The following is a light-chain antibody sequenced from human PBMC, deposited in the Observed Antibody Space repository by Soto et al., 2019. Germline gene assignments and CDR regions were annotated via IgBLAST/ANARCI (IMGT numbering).Light chain of an antibody. CDR3: SSQAGSDSLMV. CDR1: SSDIGTFSS. Sequence: QSVLTQPPSASGSPGQSVTISCTGTSSDIGTFSSISWYQQYPGKAPKLMIFGVSQRPSGVPDRFSGSKSANTASRTVSGLQDEDEAEYYCSSQAGSDSLMVFGGGTKLTVL. J-gene: IGLJ2*01. CDR2: GVS. V-gene: IGLV2-8*01.